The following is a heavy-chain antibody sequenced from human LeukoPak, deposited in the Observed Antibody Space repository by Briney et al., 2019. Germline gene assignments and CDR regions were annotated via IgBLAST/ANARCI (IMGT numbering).Heavy chain of an antibody. CDR1: GGSISSGGYS. V-gene: IGHV4-30-2*01. D-gene: IGHD5-12*01. CDR3: ARGGVVAAI. CDR2: IYHSGST. J-gene: IGHJ4*02. Sequence: SQTLSLTCAVSGGSISSGGYSWSWIRQPPGKGLEWIGYIYHSGSTYYNPSLKSRVTISVDRSKNQFSLKLSSVTAADTAVYYCARGGVVAAIWGQGTLVTVSS.